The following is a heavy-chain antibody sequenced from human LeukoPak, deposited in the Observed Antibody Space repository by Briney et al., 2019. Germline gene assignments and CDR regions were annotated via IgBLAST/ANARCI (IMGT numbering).Heavy chain of an antibody. CDR3: AKAAYGDYVGALDI. V-gene: IGHV3-23*01. CDR2: ISGSGAGK. J-gene: IGHJ3*02. Sequence: GGSLRLSCAASGITFSTYAMTWVRQAPGKGLEWVSSISGSGAGKFYAAPVKGRFTTSRDNSKNTLYVQMNSLRTEDTAVYYRAKAAYGDYVGALDIWGQGTMVIVSS. CDR1: GITFSTYA. D-gene: IGHD4-17*01.